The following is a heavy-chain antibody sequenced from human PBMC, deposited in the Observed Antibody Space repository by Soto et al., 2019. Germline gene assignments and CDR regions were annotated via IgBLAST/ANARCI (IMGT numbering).Heavy chain of an antibody. CDR1: GGSVSSGSYY. Sequence: KPSETLSLTCTVSGGSVSSGSYYWSWIRQPPGKGLEWIGYIYYSGSTNYNPSLKSRVTISVDTSKNQFSLKLSSVTAADTAVYYCARDTELIAAAGTVNWFDPWGQGTLVTVS. CDR3: ARDTELIAAAGTVNWFDP. J-gene: IGHJ5*02. V-gene: IGHV4-61*01. D-gene: IGHD6-13*01. CDR2: IYYSGST.